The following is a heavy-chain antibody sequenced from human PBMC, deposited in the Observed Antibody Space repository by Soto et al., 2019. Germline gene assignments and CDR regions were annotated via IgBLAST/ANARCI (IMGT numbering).Heavy chain of an antibody. CDR2: INHSGST. J-gene: IGHJ6*03. CDR3: ARAGGGSIAARALSASQAPYVRYYYYYMDV. CDR1: GGSFSGYY. V-gene: IGHV4-34*01. Sequence: SETLSLTCAVYGGSFSGYYWSWIRQPPGKGLEWIGEINHSGSTNYNPSLKSRVTISVDTSKNQFSLKLSSVTAADTAVYYCARAGGGSIAARALSASQAPYVRYYYYYMDVWGKGTTVTVSS. D-gene: IGHD6-6*01.